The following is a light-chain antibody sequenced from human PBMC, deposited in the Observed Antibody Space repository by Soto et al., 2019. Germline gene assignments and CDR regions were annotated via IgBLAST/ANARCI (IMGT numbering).Light chain of an antibody. J-gene: IGKJ4*01. Sequence: EIVWTQSPATLSLSPGERATLSCRAIQSVDRYLACYQQKPCQAPRLLIFDASNRAPGFPARFSGVGYGIDFALISSSREPEDFAVYYCQHCENGRTFGGGTKVE. CDR1: QSVDRY. V-gene: IGKV3-11*01. CDR3: QHCENGRT. CDR2: DAS.